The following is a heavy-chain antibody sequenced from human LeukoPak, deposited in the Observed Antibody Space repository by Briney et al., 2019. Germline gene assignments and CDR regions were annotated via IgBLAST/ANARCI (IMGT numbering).Heavy chain of an antibody. V-gene: IGHV4-59*08. Sequence: SETLSLTCAVSGGSVSSYYWSWIRQSPGKGLEWIGYIHNSGRTNYNPSLKSRVTGFVDTSKNQVSLRLSSVTAADTAVYYCARHGTISSESYFDYWGQGALVTVSS. CDR2: IHNSGRT. D-gene: IGHD1-14*01. CDR1: GGSVSSYY. J-gene: IGHJ4*02. CDR3: ARHGTISSESYFDY.